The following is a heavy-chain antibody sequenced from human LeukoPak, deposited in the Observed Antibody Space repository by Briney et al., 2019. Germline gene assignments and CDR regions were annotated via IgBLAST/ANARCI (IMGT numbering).Heavy chain of an antibody. J-gene: IGHJ4*02. CDR3: ARDWVPLGYCSGGSCYIGDY. CDR1: GFSFSSYS. D-gene: IGHD2-15*01. V-gene: IGHV3-21*01. Sequence: QAGGSLRLSCAASGFSFSSYSMNWVRQAPGKGLEWVSSISSDSNYIYYADSVRGRFTISRDNAKNSLYLQMNSLRAEDTAVYYCARDWVPLGYCSGGSCYIGDYWGQGTLVTVSS. CDR2: ISSDSNYI.